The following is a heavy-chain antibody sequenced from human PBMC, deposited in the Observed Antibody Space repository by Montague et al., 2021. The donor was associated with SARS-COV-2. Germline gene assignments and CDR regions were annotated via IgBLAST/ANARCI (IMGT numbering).Heavy chain of an antibody. CDR1: GGSFSGFY. V-gene: IGHV4-34*01. J-gene: IGHJ6*03. CDR2: INQSGSI. CDR3: ARLRDGVVPSPILGVGPYYSYYYVDV. Sequence: SETLSLTCAVSGGSFSGFYWSWVRRSPGEGLEWIGEINQSGSINYNPSLKSRLTISADTSKNQFSLKLTSVAAADTAVYYCARLRDGVVPSPILGVGPYYSYYYVDVWGKGTTVTVSS. D-gene: IGHD3-10*01.